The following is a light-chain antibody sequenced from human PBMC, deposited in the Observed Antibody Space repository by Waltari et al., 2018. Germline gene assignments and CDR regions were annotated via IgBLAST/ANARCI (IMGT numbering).Light chain of an antibody. V-gene: IGKV1-5*03. CDR1: QNIDSW. Sequence: DIQMTQSPSTLSASVGDGVTITCRASQNIDSWLTWYQQKPGKAPNLLIYEASNLESGVPSRFSGSGSGTEFTLTISSLQPDDFATYYCQHYKNYPRTFGQGTEVEIK. J-gene: IGKJ1*01. CDR3: QHYKNYPRT. CDR2: EAS.